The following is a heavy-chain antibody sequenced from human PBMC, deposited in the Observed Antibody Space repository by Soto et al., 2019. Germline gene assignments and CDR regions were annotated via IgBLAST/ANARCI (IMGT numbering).Heavy chain of an antibody. J-gene: IGHJ2*01. CDR3: ARDPNGDYERYFDL. CDR2: ISYSGST. CDR1: GGSISSGGYS. Sequence: QVQLQESGPGLVKPSQTLSLTCTVSGGSISSGGYSWTWIRQHPGKGLEWIGYISYSGSTYYIPSLKSRVSISIDTSQNHFSLKLSSVTAADTAVYYCARDPNGDYERYFDLWGRGTLVTVSS. D-gene: IGHD4-17*01. V-gene: IGHV4-31*03.